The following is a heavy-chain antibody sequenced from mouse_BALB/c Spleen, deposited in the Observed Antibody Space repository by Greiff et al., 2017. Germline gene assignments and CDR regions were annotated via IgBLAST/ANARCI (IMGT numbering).Heavy chain of an antibody. V-gene: IGHV1-9*01. CDR2: ILPGSGST. CDR1: GYTFSSYW. CDR3: ARWGYGNYLDY. J-gene: IGHJ2*01. Sequence: VQLQQSGAELMKPGASVKISCKATGYTFSSYWIEWVKQRPGHGLEWIGEILPGSGSTNYNEKFKGKATFTADTSSNTAYMQLSSLTSEDSAVYYCARWGYGNYLDYWGQGTTLTVSS. D-gene: IGHD2-1*01.